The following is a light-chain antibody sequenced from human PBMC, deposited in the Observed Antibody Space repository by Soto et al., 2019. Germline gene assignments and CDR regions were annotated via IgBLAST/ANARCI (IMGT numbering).Light chain of an antibody. CDR2: GAS. J-gene: IGKJ2*01. Sequence: EIVMTQSPATLSVSPGERATLSCRASQTVSSNLAWYQQKPGQAPRLLIFGASTRATGIPARFSGSGSGTKFTLTISSLQSEDFAVYYCQQYNNWYTFGQGTKLEIK. CDR3: QQYNNWYT. CDR1: QTVSSN. V-gene: IGKV3-15*01.